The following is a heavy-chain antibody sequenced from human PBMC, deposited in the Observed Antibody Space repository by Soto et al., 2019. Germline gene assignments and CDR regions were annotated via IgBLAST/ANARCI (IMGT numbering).Heavy chain of an antibody. CDR2: IIPIFGTA. CDR1: GGTFSSYA. D-gene: IGHD4-17*01. J-gene: IGHJ5*02. V-gene: IGHV1-69*01. CDR3: AGASKYGDYDHYWCDP. Sequence: QVQLVQSGAEVTKPASSMKVSCKASGGTFSSYAISWVRQAPGQGLEWMGGIIPIFGTANCAQKFQGRVTIAADESTSTASMELSSLRSEDTAVYDCAGASKYGDYDHYWCDPGGQGSLVIVSS.